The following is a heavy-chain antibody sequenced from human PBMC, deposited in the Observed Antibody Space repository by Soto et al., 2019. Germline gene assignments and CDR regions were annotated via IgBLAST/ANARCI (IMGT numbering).Heavy chain of an antibody. D-gene: IGHD1-26*01. V-gene: IGHV3-48*02. CDR2: ISSSSSTI. J-gene: IGHJ6*02. CDR3: ARATYSGHTPRFYGMDV. Sequence: GGSLRLSCAASGFTFSSYSMNWVRQAPGKGLEWVSYISSSSSTIYYADSVKGRFTISRDSAKNSLYLQMNSLRDEDTAVYYCARATYSGHTPRFYGMDVWGQGTTVTVSS. CDR1: GFTFSSYS.